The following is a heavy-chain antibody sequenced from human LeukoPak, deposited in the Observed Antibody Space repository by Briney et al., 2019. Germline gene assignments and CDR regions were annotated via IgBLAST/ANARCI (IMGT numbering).Heavy chain of an antibody. Sequence: PGGSLRLSCAASTFIFSDYAMTWVRQAPGKGLEWVSTISGGGDATYYAHSVKGRFAVSRDNSKKTLYLQLNSLGAEDTAVYYCTRDQRKYCSRTTCFVFDIWGQGTVVSVSS. V-gene: IGHV3-23*01. CDR2: ISGGGDAT. CDR3: TRDQRKYCSRTTCFVFDI. J-gene: IGHJ3*02. D-gene: IGHD2-2*01. CDR1: TFIFSDYA.